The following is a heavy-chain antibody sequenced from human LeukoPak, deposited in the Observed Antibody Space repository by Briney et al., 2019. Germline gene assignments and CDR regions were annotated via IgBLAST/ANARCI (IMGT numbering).Heavy chain of an antibody. D-gene: IGHD5-18*01. CDR2: INPDGNKK. V-gene: IGHV3-7*01. Sequence: GGSLRLSCAVSGLTFSSSWMDWVRQPPGKGLGWVASINPDGNKKYSADSVKGRFTISRDNAENSLYLQMNSLRVEDTAFYYCARDLAYSRLDYWGQGMLVTVSS. J-gene: IGHJ4*02. CDR1: GLTFSSSW. CDR3: ARDLAYSRLDY.